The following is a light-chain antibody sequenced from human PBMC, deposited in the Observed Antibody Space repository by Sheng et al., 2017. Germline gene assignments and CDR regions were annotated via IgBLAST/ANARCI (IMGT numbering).Light chain of an antibody. CDR3: QQYNNWPQT. Sequence: EIVMTQSPATLSVSPGERATLSCRASQSVSNNLAWYQQKFGQAPRLLIYGASTRATGIPARFSGSGSGTEFTLTISSLQSEDFAVYYCQQYNNWPQTFGQGTKVEIK. J-gene: IGKJ1*01. V-gene: IGKV3-15*01. CDR2: GAS. CDR1: QSVSNN.